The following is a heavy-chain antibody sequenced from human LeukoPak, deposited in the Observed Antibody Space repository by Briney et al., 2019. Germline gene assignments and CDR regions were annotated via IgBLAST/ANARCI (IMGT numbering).Heavy chain of an antibody. CDR3: AKGGVDPHPIY. J-gene: IGHJ4*02. V-gene: IGHV3-53*01. CDR2: IYSGGNT. D-gene: IGHD5-12*01. CDR1: GFTVRSNY. Sequence: PGGSLRLSCTASGFTVRSNYMSWVRQAPGKGLEWLSVIYSGGNTYYADSVKGRFTISRGNSKNAVYLQMNSLRAEDTAVYYCAKGGVDPHPIYWGRGTLVTVSS.